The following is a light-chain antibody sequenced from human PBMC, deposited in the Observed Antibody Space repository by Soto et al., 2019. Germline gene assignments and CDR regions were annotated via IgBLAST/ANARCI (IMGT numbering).Light chain of an antibody. V-gene: IGKV1-5*03. CDR1: QSISSW. CDR3: QQYNSYPIT. CDR2: KAS. Sequence: DIRISQSPSILSASVGDRVTITCRASQSISSWLAWYQQKPGKAPNLLIYKASHLENGVPSRFSGSGSGTEFTLTISSLQPDDFATYYCQQYNSYPITFGQGTRLEIK. J-gene: IGKJ5*01.